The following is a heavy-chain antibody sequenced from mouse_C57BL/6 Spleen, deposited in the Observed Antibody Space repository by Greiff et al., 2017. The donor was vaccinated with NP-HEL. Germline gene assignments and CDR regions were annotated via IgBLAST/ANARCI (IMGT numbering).Heavy chain of an antibody. CDR3: ARRRTEYAMDY. J-gene: IGHJ4*01. CDR1: GYTFTSYW. CDR2: IDPSDSYT. Sequence: QVQLQQPGAELVMPGASVKLSCKASGYTFTSYWMHWVKQRPGQGLEWIGEIDPSDSYTNYNQKFKGKSTLTVDKSSSTAYKQLSSLTSEDSAVYYCARRRTEYAMDYWGQGTSVTVSS. V-gene: IGHV1-69*01.